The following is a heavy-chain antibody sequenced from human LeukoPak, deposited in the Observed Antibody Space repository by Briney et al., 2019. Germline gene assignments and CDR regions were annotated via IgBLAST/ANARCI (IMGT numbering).Heavy chain of an antibody. CDR1: GGSISSYY. J-gene: IGHJ2*01. CDR2: IYYSGST. CDR3: ARCDCDRETGFDL. V-gene: IGHV4-59*01. Sequence: PSETLSLTCTVSGGSISSYYWSWIRQPPGKGLEWIGYIYYSGSTNYNPSLKSQVTIPADRSKDQFSLKLTSVTAADTAVYYCARCDCDRETGFDLWGRGTLVTVSS. D-gene: IGHD2-21*02.